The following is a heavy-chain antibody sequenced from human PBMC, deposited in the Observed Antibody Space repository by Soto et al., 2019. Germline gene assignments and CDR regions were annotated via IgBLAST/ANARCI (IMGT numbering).Heavy chain of an antibody. CDR1: GFTFSSYS. D-gene: IGHD2-21*01. Sequence: GGSLRLASAASGFTFSSYSMNWVRQAPGKGLEWVSYISSSSSTIYYADSVKGRFTISRDNAKNSLYLQMNSLRDEDTAVYYCARVLFGGRGYGMDVCGQGTTVTVSS. V-gene: IGHV3-48*02. J-gene: IGHJ6*02. CDR3: ARVLFGGRGYGMDV. CDR2: ISSSSSTI.